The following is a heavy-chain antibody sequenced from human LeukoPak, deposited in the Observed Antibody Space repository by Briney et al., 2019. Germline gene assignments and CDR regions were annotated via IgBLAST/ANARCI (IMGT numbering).Heavy chain of an antibody. CDR1: GYTFTGYY. J-gene: IGHJ4*02. V-gene: IGHV1-2*04. CDR2: INPNSGGT. D-gene: IGHD2-21*02. CDR3: ARGGGGDYVFDY. Sequence: ASVKVSCKASGYTFTGYYIHWVRQAPGQGLEWMGWINPNSGGTNYAQKFQGWVTMTRDTSISTAYMELRSLRSDDTAVYYCARGGGGDYVFDYWGQGTLVTVSS.